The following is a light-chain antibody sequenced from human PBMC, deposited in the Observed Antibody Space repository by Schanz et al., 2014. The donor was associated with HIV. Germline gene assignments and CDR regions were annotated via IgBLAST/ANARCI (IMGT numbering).Light chain of an antibody. CDR3: SSYTTSSTLV. J-gene: IGLJ2*01. V-gene: IGLV2-14*03. Sequence: QSALTQPASVSGSPGQSITISCTGTSSDVGAYKYVSWYQQHPGKAPKLMIYDVNNRPSGVSDRFSGSKSGNTASLTISGLQAEDEADYYCSSYTTSSTLVFGGGTKLTVL. CDR2: DVN. CDR1: SSDVGAYKY.